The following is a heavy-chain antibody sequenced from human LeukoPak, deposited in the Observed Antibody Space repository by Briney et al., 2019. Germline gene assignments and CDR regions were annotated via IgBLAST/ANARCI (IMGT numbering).Heavy chain of an antibody. V-gene: IGHV3-23*01. CDR1: RFTFSSYA. D-gene: IGHD3-22*01. CDR3: AKMGYYSYYFDY. Sequence: GGSLRLSCAASRFTFSSYAMSWVRQAPGKGLEWVSAISGSGGSTYYADSVKGRFTISRDNSKNTLYLQMNSLRAEDTAVYYCAKMGYYSYYFDYWGQGTLVTVSS. CDR2: ISGSGGST. J-gene: IGHJ4*02.